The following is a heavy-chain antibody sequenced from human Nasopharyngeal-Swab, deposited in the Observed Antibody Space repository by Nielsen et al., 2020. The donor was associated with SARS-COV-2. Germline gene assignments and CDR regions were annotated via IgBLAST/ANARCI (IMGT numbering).Heavy chain of an antibody. CDR3: AKDSVGGWFPSCVDY. D-gene: IGHD6-19*01. CDR2: ISGSGGST. V-gene: IGHV3-23*01. Sequence: GGSLRLSCAASGFTFNTYTMSWVRQAPGKGLEWVSGISGSGGSTYYADSVKGRFTISRDNSKNTLYLQMNSLRAEDTAVYYCAKDSVGGWFPSCVDYWGQGTLVTVSS. CDR1: GFTFNTYT. J-gene: IGHJ4*02.